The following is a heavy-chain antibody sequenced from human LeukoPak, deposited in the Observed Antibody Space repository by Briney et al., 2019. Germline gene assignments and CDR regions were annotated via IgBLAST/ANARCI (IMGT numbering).Heavy chain of an antibody. CDR2: IHNSGST. D-gene: IGHD3-16*02. V-gene: IGHV4-59*01. CDR1: GDSIYSYY. J-gene: IGHJ2*01. Sequence: SETLSLTCTVSGDSIYSYYWSWIRQPPGKGLEWIGHIHNSGSTKYNPSLKSRVTMSADLSRNQFSLSLTSVTAADTAVYFCARDPQVWANYRYWFFDFWGRGTLVSVSS. CDR3: ARDPQVWANYRYWFFDF.